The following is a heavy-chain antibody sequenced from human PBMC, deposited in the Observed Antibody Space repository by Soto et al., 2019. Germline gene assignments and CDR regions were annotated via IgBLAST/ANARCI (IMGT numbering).Heavy chain of an antibody. CDR3: AREGFDDLYYYYYMDV. Sequence: SVKVSCKGSGGTFSSYTISWVRQAPGKGLEWMGRIIPILGIANYAQKFQGRVTITADKSTSTAYMELSSLRSEDTAVYYCAREGFDDLYYYYYMDVWGKGTTVTVSS. J-gene: IGHJ6*03. CDR2: IIPILGIA. V-gene: IGHV1-69*04. D-gene: IGHD3-3*01. CDR1: GGTFSSYT.